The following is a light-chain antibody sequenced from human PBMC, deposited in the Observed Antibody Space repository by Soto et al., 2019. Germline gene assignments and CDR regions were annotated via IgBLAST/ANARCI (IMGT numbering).Light chain of an antibody. CDR3: QQYGSSPQT. V-gene: IGKV3-20*01. Sequence: EIVLTQYPGTLSLSPGERATLSCRASQSVTSNYLAWYQQKPGQAPRLLIYGASSRATGIPDSFSGSGSGTDFTLTISRLEPEDFAVYYCQQYGSSPQTFGQGTKVEIK. CDR1: QSVTSNY. J-gene: IGKJ1*01. CDR2: GAS.